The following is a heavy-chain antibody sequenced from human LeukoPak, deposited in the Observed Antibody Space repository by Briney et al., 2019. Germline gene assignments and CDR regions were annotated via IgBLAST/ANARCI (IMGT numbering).Heavy chain of an antibody. Sequence: GGSLRLSCAASGFTFSSYAMSWVRQAPGRGLECVSVAFSGGATSYTDSVRGRFTVSRDNSNNTLYLQMNSLRAEDTAVYYCARVSVPGYRYFDLWGRGTLVTVSS. D-gene: IGHD6-19*01. CDR2: AFSGGAT. CDR3: ARVSVPGYRYFDL. CDR1: GFTFSSYA. J-gene: IGHJ2*01. V-gene: IGHV3-23*01.